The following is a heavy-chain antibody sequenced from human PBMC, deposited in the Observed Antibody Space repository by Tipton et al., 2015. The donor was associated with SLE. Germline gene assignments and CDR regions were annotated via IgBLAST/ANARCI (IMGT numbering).Heavy chain of an antibody. CDR3: ARGIKGPFDY. CDR1: GYSISSSYY. Sequence: TLSLTCAVSGYSISSSYYWSWIRQPPGKGLEWIGEINHSGSTNYNPSLKSRVTISVDTSKNQFSLKLSSVTAADTAVYYCARGIKGPFDYWGQGTLVTVSS. CDR2: INHSGST. J-gene: IGHJ4*02. V-gene: IGHV4-34*01.